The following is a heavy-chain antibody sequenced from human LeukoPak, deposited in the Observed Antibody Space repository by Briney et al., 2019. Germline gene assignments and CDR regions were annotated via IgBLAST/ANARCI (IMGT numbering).Heavy chain of an antibody. Sequence: GGSLRLSCAASGFTFSSYGMRWVRQAPGKGLEWVAFIRYDGSNKYYADSVKGRFTISRDNSKNTVYLQMNSLRDEDTAMYYCATGDCGGDCYSSYFDYWGQGTLVTVSS. CDR2: IRYDGSNK. D-gene: IGHD2-21*02. CDR1: GFTFSSYG. V-gene: IGHV3-30*02. J-gene: IGHJ4*02. CDR3: ATGDCGGDCYSSYFDY.